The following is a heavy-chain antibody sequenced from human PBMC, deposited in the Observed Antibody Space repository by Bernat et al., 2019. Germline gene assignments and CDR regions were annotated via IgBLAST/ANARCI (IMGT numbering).Heavy chain of an antibody. CDR2: ISGSGGST. D-gene: IGHD2-15*01. Sequence: EVQLLESGGGLVQPGGSLRLSCAASGFTFRSYAMSWVRQAPGKGLEWVSAISGSGGSTYYADSVKGRFTISRDNSKNTLYLQMNSLRAEDTAVYDCAKSRPSGGSWTPDYWGQGTLVTVSS. CDR1: GFTFRSYA. V-gene: IGHV3-23*01. CDR3: AKSRPSGGSWTPDY. J-gene: IGHJ4*02.